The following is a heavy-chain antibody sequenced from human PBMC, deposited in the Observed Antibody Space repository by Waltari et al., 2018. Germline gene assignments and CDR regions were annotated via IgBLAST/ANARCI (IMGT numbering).Heavy chain of an antibody. D-gene: IGHD4-17*01. CDR3: ARFRSYGDWARDDAFDI. CDR2: IYHSGST. CDR1: GGSVSCSNW. J-gene: IGHJ3*02. V-gene: IGHV4-4*02. Sequence: QVQLQESGPGLVKPSGTLSLTCAVSGGSVSCSNWWSWVRPPPGKGLEWIGEIYHSGSTNYNPSLKSRVTISVDKSKNQFSLKLSSVTAADTAVYYCARFRSYGDWARDDAFDIWGQGTMVTVSS.